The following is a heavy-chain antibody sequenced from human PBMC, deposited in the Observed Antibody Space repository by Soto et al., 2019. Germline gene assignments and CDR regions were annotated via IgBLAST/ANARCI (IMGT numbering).Heavy chain of an antibody. V-gene: IGHV3-7*01. CDR1: GFTFSSYL. CDR3: ARDQFNQIFGERYYYYYYMDV. J-gene: IGHJ6*03. D-gene: IGHD3-3*01. CDR2: IKQDGSEK. Sequence: EGSLRLSCAASGFTFSSYLMSWVRQAPGKGLEWVANIKQDGSEKYYVDSVKGRFTISRDNAKNSLYLQMNSLRAEDTAVYYCARDQFNQIFGERYYYYYYMDVWGKGTTVTVCS.